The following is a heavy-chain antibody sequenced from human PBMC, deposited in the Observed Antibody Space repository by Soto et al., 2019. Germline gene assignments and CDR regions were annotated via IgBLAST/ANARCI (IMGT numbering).Heavy chain of an antibody. D-gene: IGHD6-19*01. V-gene: IGHV3-49*03. CDR3: TRDRSSGWARYFQH. Sequence: GGSLRLSCTASGFTFGDYAMSWFRQAPGKGLEWVGFIRSKAYGGTTEYAASVKGRFTISRDDSKSIAYLQMNSLKTEDTAVYYCTRDRSSGWARYFQHWGQGTLVTVSS. J-gene: IGHJ1*01. CDR2: IRSKAYGGTT. CDR1: GFTFGDYA.